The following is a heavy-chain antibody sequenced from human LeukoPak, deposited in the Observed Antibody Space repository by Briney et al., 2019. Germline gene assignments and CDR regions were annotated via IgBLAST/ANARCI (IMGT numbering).Heavy chain of an antibody. CDR2: IFLIDSET. J-gene: IGHJ3*01. CDR3: GRQEPGNSKVFDV. Sequence: GESLKISGKVSGYNFVSLGIGWVGQMPAKGLEWIGIIFLIDSETTISTSFAGRVTLSVYKPTTTGYFEWPHLRAPDTPIFSRGRQEPGNSKVFDVWGQGTMITVAS. D-gene: IGHD1-14*01. V-gene: IGHV5-51*01. CDR1: GYNFVSLG.